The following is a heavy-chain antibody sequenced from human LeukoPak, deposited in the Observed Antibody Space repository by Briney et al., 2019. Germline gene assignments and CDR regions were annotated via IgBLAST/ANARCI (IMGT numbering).Heavy chain of an antibody. CDR2: IYYSGST. CDR1: GVSISTNY. CDR3: ARGQNTIGYCSGGSCYVYYYYGMDV. V-gene: IGHV4-30-4*08. D-gene: IGHD2-15*01. Sequence: KPSETLSLTCTVSGVSISTNYWSWLRQPPGKGLEWLGYIYYSGSTYYNPSLKSRVTISVDTSKNQFSLKPSSVTAADTAVYYCARGQNTIGYCSGGSCYVYYYYGMDVWGQGTTVTVSS. J-gene: IGHJ6*02.